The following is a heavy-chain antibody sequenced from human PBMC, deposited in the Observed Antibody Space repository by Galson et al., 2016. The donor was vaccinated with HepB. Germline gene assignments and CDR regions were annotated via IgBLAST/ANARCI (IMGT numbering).Heavy chain of an antibody. CDR1: GFSLSTTGVG. V-gene: IGHV2-5*02. D-gene: IGHD2-2*01. CDR2: IYWDDDK. J-gene: IGHJ6*02. CDR3: AHPSSTSTWPFYYDFTLDV. Sequence: PALVKPTQTLTLTCTFSGFSLSTTGVGVGWIRQPPGKALEWLALIYWDDDKRYSPSLKSRLTITKDTSKNQVVLTITNVDSVDTATYYCAHPSSTSTWPFYYDFTLDVWGQGTTVTVSS.